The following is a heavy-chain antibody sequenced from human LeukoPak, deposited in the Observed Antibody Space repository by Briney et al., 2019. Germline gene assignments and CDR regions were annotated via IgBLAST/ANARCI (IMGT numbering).Heavy chain of an antibody. Sequence: PSETLSLTCTVSGYSISSGYYWAWIRQPPGKGLQWIGNIYHSGNTYYNPSLKSRVTISVDTSKNQFSLKLSSVTAADTAVYYCARVGGGYSYGYFDYWGQGTLVTVSS. V-gene: IGHV4-38-2*02. CDR3: ARVGGGYSYGYFDY. CDR2: IYHSGNT. CDR1: GYSISSGYY. J-gene: IGHJ4*02. D-gene: IGHD5-18*01.